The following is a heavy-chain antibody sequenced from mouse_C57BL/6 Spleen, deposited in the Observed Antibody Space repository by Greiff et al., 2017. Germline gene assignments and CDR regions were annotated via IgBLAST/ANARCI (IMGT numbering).Heavy chain of an antibody. CDR2: IDPETGGT. CDR3: TRRDYGSSPHFDY. Sequence: VQLQESGAELVRPGASVTLSCKASGYTFTDYEMHWVKQTPVHGLEWIGAIDPETGGTAYNQKFKGKAILTADKSSSTAYMELRSLTSEDSAVYYCTRRDYGSSPHFDYWGQGTTLTVSS. CDR1: GYTFTDYE. V-gene: IGHV1-15*01. J-gene: IGHJ2*01. D-gene: IGHD1-1*01.